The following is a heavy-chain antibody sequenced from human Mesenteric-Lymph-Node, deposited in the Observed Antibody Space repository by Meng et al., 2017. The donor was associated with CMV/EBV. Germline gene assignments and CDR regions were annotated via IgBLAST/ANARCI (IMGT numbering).Heavy chain of an antibody. V-gene: IGHV1-46*01. Sequence: ASVKVSCKASGYTFTSYGISWVRQAPGQGLEWMGIINPKDGDTRYEHNFQGRLTLTRDTSTSTVYMELSSLRSEDTAVYYCARDGGTIFDVINYGFDIWGQGTLVTVS. CDR3: ARDGGTIFDVINYGFDI. CDR1: GYTFTSYG. CDR2: INPKDGDT. D-gene: IGHD3-3*01. J-gene: IGHJ3*02.